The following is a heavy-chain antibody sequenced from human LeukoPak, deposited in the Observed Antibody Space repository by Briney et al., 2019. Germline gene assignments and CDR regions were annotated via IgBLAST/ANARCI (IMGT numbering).Heavy chain of an antibody. CDR2: INTDGSST. V-gene: IGHV3-74*01. D-gene: IGHD6-19*01. Sequence: PGGSLRLSCAASGFTFSSYWMHWVRQAPGKGLVWVSRINTDGSSTTYADSVKGRFTFSRDNAKSTLFLQMNSLRTEDTAVYYRARGEYGSAWPNIDYWGQGTLVTVSS. J-gene: IGHJ4*02. CDR3: ARGEYGSAWPNIDY. CDR1: GFTFSSYW.